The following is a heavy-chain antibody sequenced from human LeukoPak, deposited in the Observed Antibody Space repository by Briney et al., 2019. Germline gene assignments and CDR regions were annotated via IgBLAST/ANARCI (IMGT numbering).Heavy chain of an antibody. CDR3: AKDSRAYPDAFDI. CDR1: GFTFDDYA. J-gene: IGHJ3*02. V-gene: IGHV3-9*01. Sequence: GGSLRLSCAASGFTFDDYAMHWVRQAPGKGLEWVSGISWNSGSIGYADSVKGRFTISRDNAKNSLYLQMNSLRAEDTALYYCAKDSRAYPDAFDIWGQGTMVTVSS. D-gene: IGHD3-16*01. CDR2: ISWNSGSI.